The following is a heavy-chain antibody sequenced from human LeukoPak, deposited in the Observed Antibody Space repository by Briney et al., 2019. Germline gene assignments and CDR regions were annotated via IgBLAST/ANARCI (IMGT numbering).Heavy chain of an antibody. V-gene: IGHV3-23*01. Sequence: GGSLRLSCAVSGITLSNYGMSWVRQAPGKGLEWVSAISGSGGSTYYADSVKGRFTISRDNSKNTLYLQMNSLRAEDTAVYYCAGRDFDYWGQGTLVTVSS. CDR2: ISGSGGST. J-gene: IGHJ4*02. CDR1: GITLSNYG. CDR3: AGRDFDY.